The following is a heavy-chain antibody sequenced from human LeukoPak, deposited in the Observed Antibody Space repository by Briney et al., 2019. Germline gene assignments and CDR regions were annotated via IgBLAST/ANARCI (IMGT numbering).Heavy chain of an antibody. D-gene: IGHD3-3*01. CDR2: INPNSGGT. CDR1: GYTFTGYY. V-gene: IGHV1-2*06. CDR3: ACYDFWSGPTYYYYGMDV. Sequence: ASVNASCKASGYTFTGYYIHWVRQAPGQGLEWMGRINPNSGGTNYAQKFQGRVTMTRDTSISTAYMELSRLRSDDTAVYYCACYDFWSGPTYYYYGMDVWGQGTTVTVSS. J-gene: IGHJ6*02.